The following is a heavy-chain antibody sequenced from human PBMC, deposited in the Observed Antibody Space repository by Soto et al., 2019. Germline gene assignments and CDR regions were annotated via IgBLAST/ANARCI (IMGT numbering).Heavy chain of an antibody. Sequence: PGGSLRLSCAASGFTFSDHYMDWVRQAPGEGLEWVGRTRNKANSYTTEYAASVKGRFTISRDDSKNSLYLQMNSLKTEDTAVYYCVSRYCSGGSCPIHFDYWGQGTLVTVSS. D-gene: IGHD2-15*01. CDR3: VSRYCSGGSCPIHFDY. V-gene: IGHV3-72*01. CDR1: GFTFSDHY. J-gene: IGHJ4*02. CDR2: TRNKANSYTT.